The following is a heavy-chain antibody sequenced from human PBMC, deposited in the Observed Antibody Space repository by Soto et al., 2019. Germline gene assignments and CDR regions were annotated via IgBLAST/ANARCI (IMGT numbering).Heavy chain of an antibody. CDR3: TRQLRYFDWLMSD. CDR2: IRSKAYGGTT. Sequence: GGSLRLSCTASGFTFGDYAMSWFRQAPGKGLEWVGFIRSKAYGGTTEYAASVKGRFTISRDDSKSIAYLQMNSLKTEDTAVYYCTRQLRYFDWLMSDWGQGTLVTVSS. CDR1: GFTFGDYA. D-gene: IGHD3-9*01. V-gene: IGHV3-49*03. J-gene: IGHJ4*02.